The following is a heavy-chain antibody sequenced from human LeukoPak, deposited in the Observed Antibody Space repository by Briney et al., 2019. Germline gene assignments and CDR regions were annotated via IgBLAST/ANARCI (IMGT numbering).Heavy chain of an antibody. CDR3: AKERGWSSGWSLDY. CDR1: GFTFSSYG. Sequence: GGSLRLSCAASGFTFSSYGMSWVRQAPGKGLEWVSGIRAGGDNTYHADSVKGRFTISRDNSKNTLYLQMNSLRAEDTAVYYCAKERGWSSGWSLDYWGQGTLVTGSS. V-gene: IGHV3-23*01. CDR2: IRAGGDNT. J-gene: IGHJ4*02. D-gene: IGHD6-19*01.